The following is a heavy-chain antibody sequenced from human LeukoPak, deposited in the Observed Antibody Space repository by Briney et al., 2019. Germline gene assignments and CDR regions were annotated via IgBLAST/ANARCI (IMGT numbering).Heavy chain of an antibody. J-gene: IGHJ4*02. Sequence: GGSLRLSCAASGFTVSSNYMSWVRKAPGKGLEWVSVIYSGGSTYYADSVKGRFTISRDNSKNTLYLQMNSLRAEDTAVYYCATSPDYDSSGYSFDYWGQGTLVTVSS. V-gene: IGHV3-53*01. CDR3: ATSPDYDSSGYSFDY. D-gene: IGHD3-22*01. CDR1: GFTVSSNY. CDR2: IYSGGST.